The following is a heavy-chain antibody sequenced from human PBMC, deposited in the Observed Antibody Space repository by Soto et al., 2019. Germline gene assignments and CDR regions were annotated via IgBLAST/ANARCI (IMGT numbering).Heavy chain of an antibody. D-gene: IGHD6-19*01. J-gene: IGHJ4*02. Sequence: ASVKVSCKASGYTFTGYYMHWVRQAPGQGLEWMGWINPNSGGTSYAQKFQGRVTMTRDTSISTAYMELSRLRSDDTAVYYCARDLAANDYFDYWGQGTLVTVAS. CDR2: INPNSGGT. CDR1: GYTFTGYY. CDR3: ARDLAANDYFDY. V-gene: IGHV1-2*02.